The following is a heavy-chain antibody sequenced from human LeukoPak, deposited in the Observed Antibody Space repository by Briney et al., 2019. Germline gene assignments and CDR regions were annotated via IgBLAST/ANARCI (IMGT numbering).Heavy chain of an antibody. Sequence: PGGCLRLSCAASGFIFNNYGMHWVRQAPGKGLEWVAVISYDGSNKNNADSVKGRFTISRDSSKNTVYLQMNSLRVEDTAVYYCAKDWAPYCGGDCYFNYWGQGTLVTVSS. CDR3: AKDWAPYCGGDCYFNY. D-gene: IGHD2-21*02. J-gene: IGHJ4*02. CDR1: GFIFNNYG. V-gene: IGHV3-30*18. CDR2: ISYDGSNK.